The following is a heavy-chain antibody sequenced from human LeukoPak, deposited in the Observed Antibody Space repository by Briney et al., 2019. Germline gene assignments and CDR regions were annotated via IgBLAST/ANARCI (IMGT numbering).Heavy chain of an antibody. Sequence: ASVKVSCKASGYTFTSYYMHWVRQAPGQELEWMGIINPSGGSTSYAQKFHGRVTMTKDMSTSTVYMELSSLRSEDTAVYYCARGLAMVRGVIPSGWFDPWGQGTLVTVSS. CDR3: ARGLAMVRGVIPSGWFDP. D-gene: IGHD3-10*01. CDR2: INPSGGST. CDR1: GYTFTSYY. J-gene: IGHJ5*02. V-gene: IGHV1-46*01.